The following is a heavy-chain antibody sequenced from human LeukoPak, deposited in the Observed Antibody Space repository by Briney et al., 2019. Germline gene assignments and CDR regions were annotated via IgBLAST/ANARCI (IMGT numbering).Heavy chain of an antibody. D-gene: IGHD1-26*01. V-gene: IGHV1-46*03. CDR1: GYTFTSYY. J-gene: IGHJ3*02. CDR2: INPSGGST. CDR3: TRLPTRSIVGAYDAFDI. Sequence: GASVKVSCKASGYTFTSYYMHWVRQAPGQGLEWMGIINPSGGSTSYAQKFQGRVTMTRDTSTSTVYMELSSLKTEDTAVYYCTRLPTRSIVGAYDAFDIWGQGTMVTVSS.